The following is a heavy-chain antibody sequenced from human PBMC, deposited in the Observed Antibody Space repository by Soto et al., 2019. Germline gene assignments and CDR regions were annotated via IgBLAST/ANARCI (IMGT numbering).Heavy chain of an antibody. CDR2: IYYSGST. Sequence: SETLSLTCTVSGGSISSYYWSWIRQPPGKGLEWIGYIYYSGSTNYNPSLKSRVTISVDKSKNQFSLRLTSVTAADTAVYYCAGGFASGHYDYWAQGSLVTVSS. D-gene: IGHD3-10*01. CDR1: GGSISSYY. J-gene: IGHJ4*02. CDR3: AGGFASGHYDY. V-gene: IGHV4-59*03.